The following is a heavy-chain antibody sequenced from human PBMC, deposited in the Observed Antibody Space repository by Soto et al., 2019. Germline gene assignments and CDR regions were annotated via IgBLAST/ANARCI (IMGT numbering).Heavy chain of an antibody. V-gene: IGHV1-69*13. D-gene: IGHD2-21*02. CDR1: GGTFSSYA. CDR3: ARSEPYCGGDCYPHYFDY. CDR2: IIPIFGTA. J-gene: IGHJ4*02. Sequence: SVKVSCKASGGTFSSYAISWVRQAPGQGLEWMGGIIPIFGTASYAQKFQGRVTITADESTSTAYMELSSLRSEDTAVYYCARSEPYCGGDCYPHYFDYWGQGTLVTVSS.